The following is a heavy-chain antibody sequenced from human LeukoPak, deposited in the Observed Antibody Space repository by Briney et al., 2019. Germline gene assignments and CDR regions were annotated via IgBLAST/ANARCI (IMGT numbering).Heavy chain of an antibody. D-gene: IGHD3-10*01. CDR2: ISGSGSTT. J-gene: IGHJ3*02. CDR1: GFTFNSYA. Sequence: PGGSLRLSCAASGFTFNSYAMSWVRQAPRKGLEGVSAISGSGSTTYYADSVKGRFTISRDNSKNTLYLHMNRLRGEDTAVYYCAKGEGGSGSYINAFDIWGQGTMVTVSS. CDR3: AKGEGGSGSYINAFDI. V-gene: IGHV3-23*01.